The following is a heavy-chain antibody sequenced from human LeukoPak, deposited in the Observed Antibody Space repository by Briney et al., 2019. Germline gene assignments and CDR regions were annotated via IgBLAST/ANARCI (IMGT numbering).Heavy chain of an antibody. CDR1: NYPITSDYY. J-gene: IGHJ6*03. CDR3: ARAGFGTAYNRFYYYMDV. CDR2: ILHSGIA. Sequence: SETLSLTCEVSNYPITSDYYWVWIRQPPGQGLEWIGQILHSGIAHYNPSLKSRVTMSVDTSRSQFSVNLNSVTAADTAVYYCARAGFGTAYNRFYYYMDVWGKGTTVTVSS. V-gene: IGHV4-38-2*01. D-gene: IGHD3-16*01.